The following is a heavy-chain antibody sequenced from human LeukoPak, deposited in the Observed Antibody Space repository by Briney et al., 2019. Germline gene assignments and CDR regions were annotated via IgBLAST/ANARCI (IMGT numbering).Heavy chain of an antibody. J-gene: IGHJ4*02. CDR2: IYHSGST. CDR3: ARVGYSYGFSSLYDY. CDR1: GYSISSGYY. D-gene: IGHD5-18*01. Sequence: SETLSLTCTVSGYSISSGYYWGWIRQPPGKGLEWIGSIYHSGSTYYNPSLKSRVTISVDTSKNQFSLKLSSVTAADTAVYYCARVGYSYGFSSLYDYWGQGTLVTVSS. V-gene: IGHV4-38-2*02.